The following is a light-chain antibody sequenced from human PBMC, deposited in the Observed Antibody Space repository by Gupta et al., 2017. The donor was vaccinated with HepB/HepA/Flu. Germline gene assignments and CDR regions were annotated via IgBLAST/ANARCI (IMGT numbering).Light chain of an antibody. CDR1: QSINDW. CDR2: KAS. J-gene: IGKJ1*01. Sequence: EIQMTQSPSTLSASLGDRVTITCRASQSINDWLAWYQQKPGNAPKLLISKASNLEIGVPTRFIGSGSGTEFTLTITSLQPNDSATYFCLRYNGYSWTFGQGTKVETK. CDR3: LRYNGYSWT. V-gene: IGKV1-5*03.